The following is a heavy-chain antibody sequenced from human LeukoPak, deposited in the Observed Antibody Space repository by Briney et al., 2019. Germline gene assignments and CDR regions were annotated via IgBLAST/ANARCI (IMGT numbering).Heavy chain of an antibody. J-gene: IGHJ4*02. D-gene: IGHD1-26*01. CDR2: INPSGGST. Sequence: GASVKVSCKASGYTFTGYYMHWVRQAPGQGLEWMGWINPSGGSTSYAQKFQGRVTMTRDTSTSTVYMELSSLRSEDTAVYYCARDGGSYYVPFDYWGQGTLVTVSS. V-gene: IGHV1-46*01. CDR1: GYTFTGYY. CDR3: ARDGGSYYVPFDY.